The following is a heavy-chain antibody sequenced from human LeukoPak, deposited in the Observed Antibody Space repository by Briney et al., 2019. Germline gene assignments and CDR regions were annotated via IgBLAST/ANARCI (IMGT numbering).Heavy chain of an antibody. D-gene: IGHD3-16*02. J-gene: IGHJ4*02. CDR3: AKVYVWGSYRSYYFDY. Sequence: GGSLRLSCAASGLTFSSYAMSWVRQAPGKGLEWVSAISGSGGGTYYADSVKGRLTISRDNSKNTLYLQMNSLRAEDTAVYYCAKVYVWGSYRSYYFDYWGQGTLVTVSS. CDR1: GLTFSSYA. V-gene: IGHV3-23*01. CDR2: ISGSGGGT.